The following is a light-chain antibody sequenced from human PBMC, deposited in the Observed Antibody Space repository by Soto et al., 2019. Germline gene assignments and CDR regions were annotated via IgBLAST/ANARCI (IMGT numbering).Light chain of an antibody. J-gene: IGKJ4*01. CDR3: QQYNSWPPLT. V-gene: IGKV3-15*01. CDR2: GAY. Sequence: IVLTQSPATLSVSPLEIATLSCRASQSVNSNLAWYQQKPGQPPRLLIYGAYTRATGVPARFSGSGSGTEFTLTINSLQSEDFAVYYCQQYNSWPPLTFGGGTKVDI. CDR1: QSVNSN.